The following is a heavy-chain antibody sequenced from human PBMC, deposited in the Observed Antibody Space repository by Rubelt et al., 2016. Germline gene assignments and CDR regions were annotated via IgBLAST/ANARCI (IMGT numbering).Heavy chain of an antibody. Sequence: SISTYYWNWIRQPPGKGLEWIGYIYYSGSTNYNPSLKSRVTISVDTSKNQFSLQLNSVTPEDTAVYYCAREETLVGATYFGYWGQGTLVTVSS. D-gene: IGHD1-26*01. CDR1: SISTYY. V-gene: IGHV4-59*12. CDR2: IYYSGST. J-gene: IGHJ4*02. CDR3: AREETLVGATYFGY.